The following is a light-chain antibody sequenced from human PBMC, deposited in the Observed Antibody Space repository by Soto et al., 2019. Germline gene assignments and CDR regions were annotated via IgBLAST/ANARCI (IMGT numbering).Light chain of an antibody. CDR3: QHYGFSQWT. CDR1: QSVSSSY. V-gene: IGKV3-20*01. CDR2: GVY. J-gene: IGKJ1*01. Sequence: EIVLTQSPGTLSLSPGERATLSFRASQSVSSSYLAWYQPKSGRAPRLLIYGVYSRATGIPDRFSGSGAGTEFTLTITRLEPEDSAVYFCQHYGFSQWTFGQGTKVDIK.